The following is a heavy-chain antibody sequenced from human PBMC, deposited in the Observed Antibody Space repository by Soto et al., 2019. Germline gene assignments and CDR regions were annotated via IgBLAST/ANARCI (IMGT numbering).Heavy chain of an antibody. CDR2: IIPIFGTA. J-gene: IGHJ6*02. CDR1: GDTFSSYA. CDR3: GRDGSGCPSRTSPVDV. V-gene: IGHV1-69*01. D-gene: IGHD3-22*01. Sequence: QVQLVQSGAEVKKPGSSVKVSCKASGDTFSSYAISSVRQAPGQGVEWMGGIIPIFGTANYAQKFQGRVTITADESTSTADMELSSLISEDTPVYYCGRDGSGCPSRTSPVDVWGQGTTVTVSS.